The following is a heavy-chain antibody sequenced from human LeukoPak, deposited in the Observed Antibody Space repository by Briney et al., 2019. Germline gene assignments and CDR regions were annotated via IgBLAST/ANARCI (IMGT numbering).Heavy chain of an antibody. D-gene: IGHD2-2*01. V-gene: IGHV3-30*02. J-gene: IGHJ4*02. CDR3: DVLVPAARDY. CDR2: IRYDGSNK. Sequence: GGSLRLSCAASGFTFSSYGMHWVRQAPGKGLEWVAFIRYDGSNKYYADSVKGRFTISRDNSKNTLYLQMNSLRAADTAVYYCDVLVPAARDYWGQGTLVTVSS. CDR1: GFTFSSYG.